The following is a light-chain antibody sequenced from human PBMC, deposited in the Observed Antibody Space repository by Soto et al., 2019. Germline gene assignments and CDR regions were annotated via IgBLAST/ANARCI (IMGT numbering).Light chain of an antibody. V-gene: IGKV1-39*01. CDR3: QQSYSTPS. CDR2: AAS. CDR1: QSISSY. Sequence: DIPMTQSPSSLSASVGDRVTITCRASQSISSYLNWYQQKPGKAPKLLIYAASSLQSGVPSRFSCSGSGTDFTLTISSLQPEDFATYYCQQSYSTPSFGGGTKVEIK. J-gene: IGKJ4*01.